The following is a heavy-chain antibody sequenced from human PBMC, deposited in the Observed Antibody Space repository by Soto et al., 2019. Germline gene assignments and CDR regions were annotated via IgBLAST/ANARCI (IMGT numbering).Heavy chain of an antibody. CDR2: IYYSGST. D-gene: IGHD5-12*01. V-gene: IGHV4-30-4*01. J-gene: IGHJ4*02. CDR3: ARENSGYDPTGSFDY. Sequence: QVLLQESGPGLVQPSQTLSLTCTVSGGSISSSYYYWSWIRQPPGKGLECIGYIYYSGSTYYNPSLKSRLTISVDTSKNQFSLKLNSVTAADTAVYYCARENSGYDPTGSFDYWGQGTLVTVSS. CDR1: GGSISSSYYY.